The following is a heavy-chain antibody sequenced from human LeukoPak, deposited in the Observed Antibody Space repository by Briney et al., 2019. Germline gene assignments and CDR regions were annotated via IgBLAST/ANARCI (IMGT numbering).Heavy chain of an antibody. Sequence: KSSETLSLTCTVSGGSISSYYWSWIRQPPGKGLEWIGYIYYSGSTNYNPSLKSRVTISVDTSKNQFSLKLSSVTAADTAVYYCARESNYDAFDIWGQGTMVTVSS. CDR1: GGSISSYY. CDR2: IYYSGST. CDR3: ARESNYDAFDI. D-gene: IGHD5-24*01. J-gene: IGHJ3*02. V-gene: IGHV4-59*01.